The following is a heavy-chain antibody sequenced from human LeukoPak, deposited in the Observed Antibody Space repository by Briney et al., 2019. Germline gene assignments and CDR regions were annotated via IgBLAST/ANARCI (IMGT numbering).Heavy chain of an antibody. J-gene: IGHJ4*02. V-gene: IGHV1-8*03. CDR2: MNPNSGNT. Sequence: ASVKVSCKASGYTFTSYDINWVRQATGQGLEWMGWMNPNSGNTGYAQKFQGRVTITRNTSISTAYMELSGLRSEDTAVYYCALSYYDFWSGYSFDYWGQGTLVTVSS. CDR3: ALSYYDFWSGYSFDY. D-gene: IGHD3-3*01. CDR1: GYTFTSYD.